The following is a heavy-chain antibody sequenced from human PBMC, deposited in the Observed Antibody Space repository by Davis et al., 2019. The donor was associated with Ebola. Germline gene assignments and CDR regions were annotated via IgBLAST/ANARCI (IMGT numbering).Heavy chain of an antibody. CDR2: INDRGDDT. CDR1: GFMFTKYA. V-gene: IGHV3-23*01. J-gene: IGHJ6*02. D-gene: IGHD6-6*01. Sequence: PGGSLRLSCAASGFMFTKYAMNWVRQAPGKGLEWVSGINDRGDDTYYGDSVKGRFTISRDNSKNTVFLQMNSLTAEDTAVYYCARLQVPGRPFYYYGMDVWGQGTTVTVSS. CDR3: ARLQVPGRPFYYYGMDV.